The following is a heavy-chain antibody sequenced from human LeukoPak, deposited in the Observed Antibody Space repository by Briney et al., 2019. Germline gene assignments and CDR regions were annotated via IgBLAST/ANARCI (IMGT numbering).Heavy chain of an antibody. J-gene: IGHJ3*02. CDR2: IFYSGST. CDR1: GGSISTSNYY. Sequence: SETLSLTCTVSGGSISTSNYYWGWIRQPPGKGLEWIGNIFYSGSTYYSPSLRSRVTISLDTSRNQFSLKLSSVTAADTAVYYCARSEWNYSVPGVGLVDAFDIWGQGTMVTVSS. CDR3: ARSEWNYSVPGVGLVDAFDI. V-gene: IGHV4-39*07. D-gene: IGHD3-10*01.